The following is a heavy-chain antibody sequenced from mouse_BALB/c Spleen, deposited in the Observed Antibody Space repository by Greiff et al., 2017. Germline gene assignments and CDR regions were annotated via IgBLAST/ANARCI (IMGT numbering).Heavy chain of an antibody. D-gene: IGHD2-10*01. CDR2: IYPGNVNT. CDR3: ARGGAYYDYAMDY. J-gene: IGHJ4*01. CDR1: GYTFTSYY. V-gene: IGHV1S56*01. Sequence: QVQLQQSGPELVKPGASVRISCKASGYTFTSYYIHWVKQRPGQGLEWIGWIYPGNVNTKYNEKFKGKATLTADKSSSTAYMQLSSLTSEDSAVYFCARGGAYYDYAMDYWGQGTSVTVSS.